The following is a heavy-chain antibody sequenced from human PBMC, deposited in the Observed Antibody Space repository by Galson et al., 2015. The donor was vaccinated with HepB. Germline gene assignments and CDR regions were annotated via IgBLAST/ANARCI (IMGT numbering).Heavy chain of an antibody. CDR2: ISAYNGNT. Sequence: SVKVSCKASGYTFTSYGISWVRQAPGQGLEWMGWISAYNGNTNYAQKLQGRVTMTTDTSTSTAYMELRSLRSDDTAVYYCARDRPIELGYCSSTSCYGDHYGTDVWGQGTTVTVSS. CDR1: GYTFTSYG. D-gene: IGHD2-2*01. V-gene: IGHV1-18*04. CDR3: ARDRPIELGYCSSTSCYGDHYGTDV. J-gene: IGHJ6*02.